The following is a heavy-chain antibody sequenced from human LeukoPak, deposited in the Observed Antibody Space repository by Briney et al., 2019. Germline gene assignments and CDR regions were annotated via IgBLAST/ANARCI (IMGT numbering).Heavy chain of an antibody. CDR3: ATPDNWNDRYFQH. CDR2: ISYDGSNK. V-gene: IGHV3-30*14. Sequence: GGSLRLSCAASGFTFSSYGMHWVRQAPGKGLEWVALISYDGSNKYYADSVKGGFTISRDSSKNTLYLQMNSLRAEDTAVYYCATPDNWNDRYFQHWGQGTLVTVSS. J-gene: IGHJ1*01. CDR1: GFTFSSYG. D-gene: IGHD1-1*01.